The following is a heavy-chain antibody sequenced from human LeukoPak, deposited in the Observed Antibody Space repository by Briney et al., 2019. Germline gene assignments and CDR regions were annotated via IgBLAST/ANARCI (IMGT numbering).Heavy chain of an antibody. CDR1: GYTFTNFD. V-gene: IGHV1-8*03. CDR3: ARAPSWNYNRYYYYYVDV. D-gene: IGHD1-7*01. CDR2: MNPNSGNT. J-gene: IGHJ6*03. Sequence: ASVKVSCKTSGYTFTNFDINWVRQASGHGLEWMGWMNPNSGNTGYAQKFQGRVTITRNTSISTAYMELSSLRSEDTAVYYCARAPSWNYNRYYYYYVDVCGRGTTVTVSS.